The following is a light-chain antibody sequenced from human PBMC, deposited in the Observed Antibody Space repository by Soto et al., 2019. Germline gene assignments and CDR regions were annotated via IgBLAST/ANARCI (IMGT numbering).Light chain of an antibody. V-gene: IGKV1-9*01. Sequence: IQLTQSPSSLSASVGYRVTVTCRASQGIGTYLVWYQQKSGKAPTVLIYASSTLQTGVPSRFSGSGSGTDFSLTISSLHPEDVATYYCQQVDSYPRTFGQRTKV. CDR1: QGIGTY. CDR2: ASS. J-gene: IGKJ1*01. CDR3: QQVDSYPRT.